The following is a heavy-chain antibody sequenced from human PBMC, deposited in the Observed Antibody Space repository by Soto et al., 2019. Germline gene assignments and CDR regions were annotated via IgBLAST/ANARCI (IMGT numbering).Heavy chain of an antibody. CDR1: GGSISSGGYS. Sequence: SETLSLTCAVSGGSISSGGYSWSWIRQPPGKGLEWVGYIYHSGSTYYNPSLKSRGTISVDRSKNQFSLKLCSVTAADTAVYYCARDTAPCGQGTLVTVSS. J-gene: IGHJ5*02. D-gene: IGHD4-17*01. CDR3: ARDTAP. CDR2: IYHSGST. V-gene: IGHV4-30-2*01.